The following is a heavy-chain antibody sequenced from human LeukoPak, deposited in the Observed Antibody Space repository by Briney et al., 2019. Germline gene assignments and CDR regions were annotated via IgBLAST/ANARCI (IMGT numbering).Heavy chain of an antibody. D-gene: IGHD1-26*01. CDR2: IIPIFGTA. Sequence: VTSVKVSCKASGGTFSSYAISWVRQAPGQGLEWMGGIIPIFGTANNAQKFQGRVTITTDESTSTAYMELSSLRSEDTAVYYCARGSIKSGSYPPLFYWGQGTLVTVSS. CDR3: ARGSIKSGSYPPLFY. CDR1: GGTFSSYA. V-gene: IGHV1-69*05. J-gene: IGHJ4*02.